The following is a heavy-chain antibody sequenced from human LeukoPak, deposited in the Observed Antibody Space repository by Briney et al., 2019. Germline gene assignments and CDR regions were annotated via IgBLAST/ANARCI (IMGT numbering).Heavy chain of an antibody. Sequence: PGGSLRLPCAASGFTFSNYWMSWVRQAPGKGLEWVANIKQDGSEKYYVDSVKGRFTISRDNAKNSLYLQMNSLRAEDTAVYYCARMGYCSSTSCPPLTRMDVWGQGTTVTVSS. V-gene: IGHV3-7*01. D-gene: IGHD2-2*01. J-gene: IGHJ6*02. CDR1: GFTFSNYW. CDR2: IKQDGSEK. CDR3: ARMGYCSSTSCPPLTRMDV.